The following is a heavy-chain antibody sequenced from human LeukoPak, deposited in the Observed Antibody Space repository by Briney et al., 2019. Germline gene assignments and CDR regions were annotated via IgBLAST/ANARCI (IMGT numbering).Heavy chain of an antibody. J-gene: IGHJ4*02. CDR2: ISGSGGST. Sequence: PGGSLRLSCAASGFTFSDYYMTWVRQAPGKGLEWVSAISGSGGSTYYADSVKGRFTISRDNSKNTLYLQMNSLRAEDTAVYYCAKDIELGLWYWGQGTLVTVSS. CDR1: GFTFSDYY. V-gene: IGHV3-23*01. CDR3: AKDIELGLWY. D-gene: IGHD2-21*01.